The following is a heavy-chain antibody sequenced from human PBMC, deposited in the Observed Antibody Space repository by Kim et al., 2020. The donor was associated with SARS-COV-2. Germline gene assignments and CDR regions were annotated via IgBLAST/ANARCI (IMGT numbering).Heavy chain of an antibody. CDR3: ARVNNHNASSGWLNPVDAFDI. V-gene: IGHV4-31*03. D-gene: IGHD6-19*01. CDR1: GGSISSGGYY. CDR2: IYYSGST. J-gene: IGHJ3*02. Sequence: SETLSLTCTVSGGSISSGGYYWSWIRQHPGKGLEWIGYIYYSGSTYYNPSLKSRVTISVDTSKNQFSLKLSSVTAADTAVYYCARVNNHNASSGWLNPVDAFDIWGRGTMVTVS.